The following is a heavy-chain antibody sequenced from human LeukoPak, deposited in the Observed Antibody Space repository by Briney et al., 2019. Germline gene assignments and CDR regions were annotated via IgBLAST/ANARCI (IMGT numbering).Heavy chain of an antibody. V-gene: IGHV3-9*01. J-gene: IGHJ4*02. CDR2: ISWNSGSI. D-gene: IGHD6-6*01. Sequence: GGSLRLSCAASGFTFSSYAMSWVRQAPGKGLEWVSGISWNSGSIGYADSVKGRFTISRDNAKNSLYLQMNSLRAEDTALYYCAKDPSIAARPYYFDYWGQGTLVTVSS. CDR3: AKDPSIAARPYYFDY. CDR1: GFTFSSYA.